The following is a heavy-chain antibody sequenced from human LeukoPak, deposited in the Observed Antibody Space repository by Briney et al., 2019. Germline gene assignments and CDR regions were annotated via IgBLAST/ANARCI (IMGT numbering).Heavy chain of an antibody. CDR2: IWYDGNNK. CDR1: GFTFSSYG. Sequence: GGSLRLSCIASGFTFSSYGMHWVRQAPGKGLEWVAVIWYDGNNKYYADSVKGRFTLSRDNSKNTLYLQMNSLRAEDTAVYYCARGGRNDAFDIWGEGTTATASS. V-gene: IGHV3-33*01. D-gene: IGHD1-14*01. J-gene: IGHJ3*02. CDR3: ARGGRNDAFDI.